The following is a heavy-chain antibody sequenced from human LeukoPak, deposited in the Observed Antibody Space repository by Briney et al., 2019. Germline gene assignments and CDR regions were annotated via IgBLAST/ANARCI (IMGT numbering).Heavy chain of an antibody. CDR1: GGSISSGGYY. CDR2: IYYSGST. CDR3: ARFPQWLGPPFDY. D-gene: IGHD6-19*01. J-gene: IGHJ4*02. V-gene: IGHV4-31*03. Sequence: SETLSFTCTVSGGSISSGGYYWSWIRQHPGKGLEWIGYIYYSGSTYYNPSLKSRVTISVDTSKNQFSLKLSSVTAADTAVYYCARFPQWLGPPFDYWGQGTLVTVSS.